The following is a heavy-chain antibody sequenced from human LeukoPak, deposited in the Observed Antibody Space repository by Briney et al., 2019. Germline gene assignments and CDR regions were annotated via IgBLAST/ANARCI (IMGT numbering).Heavy chain of an antibody. V-gene: IGHV3-23*01. J-gene: IGHJ2*01. Sequence: GGSLRLSCEVSEFALERYTMSWVRQAPGKGLQWVSGITGSSTWTYYAASVKGRFTVSRDDSQNTLHLQMNSLRADDTAVYYCARELVSSGTGYFDLWGRGTLVTVSS. CDR1: EFALERYT. D-gene: IGHD3-10*02. CDR3: ARELVSSGTGYFDL. CDR2: ITGSSTWT.